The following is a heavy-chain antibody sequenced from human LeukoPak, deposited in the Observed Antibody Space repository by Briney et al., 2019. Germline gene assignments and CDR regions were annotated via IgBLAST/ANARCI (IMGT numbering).Heavy chain of an antibody. CDR2: ISGSGGST. CDR3: ATSSRASSGYSSL. CDR1: GFTFSSYA. Sequence: GGSLRLSCAASGFTFSSYAMSWVRQAPGKGLEWVSAISGSGGSTYYADSVKGRFTISRDNSKNTLYLQMNSLRAEDTAVYYRATSSRASSGYSSLWGQGTLVTVSS. V-gene: IGHV3-23*01. J-gene: IGHJ4*02. D-gene: IGHD3-22*01.